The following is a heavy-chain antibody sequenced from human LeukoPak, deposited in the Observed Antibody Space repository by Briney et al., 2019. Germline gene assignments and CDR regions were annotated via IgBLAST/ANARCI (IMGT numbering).Heavy chain of an antibody. CDR1: GYNFTNFG. V-gene: IGHV1-18*01. CDR2: ISAYNGNT. CDR3: ARDHGGNSRYFQH. J-gene: IGHJ1*01. D-gene: IGHD4-23*01. Sequence: ASVKVSCKASGYNFTNFGISWVRQAPGQGLEWMGWISAYNGNTNYAQNLQDRLTMTADTSTDVAYMELRSLKSDDTAIYYCARDHGGNSRYFQHWGQGTPVTVSS.